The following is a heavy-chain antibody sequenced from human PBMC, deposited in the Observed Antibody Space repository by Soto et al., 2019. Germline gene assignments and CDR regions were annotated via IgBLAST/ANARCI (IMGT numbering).Heavy chain of an antibody. D-gene: IGHD2-2*01. CDR3: ARALRGYCDSTSYQGSXAY. CDR1: GFTFSDDY. J-gene: IGHJ4*02. Sequence: SLRLSCAASGFTFSDDYMGWIRQAPRKGLEWVSYISGSGRTIFYADSLKGRFTISRDNARNSLYLQMNSLGVEDTAVYYCARALRGYCDSTSYQGSXAYWGQGTLVTVSS. V-gene: IGHV3-11*01. CDR2: ISGSGRTI.